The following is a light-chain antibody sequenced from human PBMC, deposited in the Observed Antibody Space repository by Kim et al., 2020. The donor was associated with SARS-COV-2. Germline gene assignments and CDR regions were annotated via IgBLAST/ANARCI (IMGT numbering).Light chain of an antibody. CDR2: ATS. CDR3: QQSYSTPTT. J-gene: IGKJ1*01. Sequence: ASVGDRVTIACRASQSISTYLKWYQQKPGKAPNLLIYATSTLQSGVPSRFSGSGSGTDFTLTISSLQPEDFATYFCQQSYSTPTTFGQGTKVDIK. CDR1: QSISTY. V-gene: IGKV1-39*01.